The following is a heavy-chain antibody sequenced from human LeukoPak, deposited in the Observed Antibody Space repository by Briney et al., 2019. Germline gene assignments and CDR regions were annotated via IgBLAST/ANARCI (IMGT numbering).Heavy chain of an antibody. V-gene: IGHV4-34*01. CDR1: GGSISSGGYS. J-gene: IGHJ4*02. CDR2: INHSGST. CDR3: ARDPSYYDSSDSDLPYFAS. Sequence: SETLSLTCAVSGGSISSGGYSWTWIRQPPGKGLEWLGEINHSGSTKYNPSLKSRVTISEDTSKNQFSLKLSSVTAADTAVYYCARDPSYYDSSDSDLPYFASWGQGTLVTVS. D-gene: IGHD3-22*01.